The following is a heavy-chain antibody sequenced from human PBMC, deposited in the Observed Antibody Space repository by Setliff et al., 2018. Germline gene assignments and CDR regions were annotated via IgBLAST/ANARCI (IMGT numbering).Heavy chain of an antibody. CDR1: GGSISSYY. D-gene: IGHD6-13*01. J-gene: IGHJ6*03. V-gene: IGHV4-4*07. Sequence: SETLSLTCTLSGGSISSYYWSWIRQPAGKGLEWIGRIYTSGSTNYNPSLKSRVTMSVDTSKNQFSLKLSSVTAADTAVYYCARAGGGSSFTAYYYYYYMDVWGKGTTVTVSS. CDR3: ARAGGGSSFTAYYYYYYMDV. CDR2: IYTSGST.